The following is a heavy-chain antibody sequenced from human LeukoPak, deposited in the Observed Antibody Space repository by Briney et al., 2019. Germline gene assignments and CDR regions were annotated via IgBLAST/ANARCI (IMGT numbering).Heavy chain of an antibody. D-gene: IGHD2-2*01. V-gene: IGHV3-30-3*01. Sequence: GGSLRLSCAASGFTFSSYAMHWVRQAPGKGLEWVAVISYDGSNKYYADSVKGRFTIFRDNSKNTLYLQMNSLRAEDTAVYYCARDCSSTSCPYYYGMDVWGQGTTVTVSS. J-gene: IGHJ6*02. CDR1: GFTFSSYA. CDR2: ISYDGSNK. CDR3: ARDCSSTSCPYYYGMDV.